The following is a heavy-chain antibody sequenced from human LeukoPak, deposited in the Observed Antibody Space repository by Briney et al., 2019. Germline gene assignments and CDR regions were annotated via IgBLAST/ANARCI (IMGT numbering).Heavy chain of an antibody. J-gene: IGHJ4*02. CDR2: INPSVGTT. V-gene: IGHV1-46*01. CDR3: ARSVFPYYSGSGSPYNVDVRQNSYFDF. Sequence: ASVKVSCKASGYTFTNYYIHWVRQAPGQWLEWMGTINPSVGTTRSAKGRASLTRDTSTSTVYMALSTLRSEDTAVYYCARSVFPYYSGSGSPYNVDVRQNSYFDFWGQGTLVTVSS. CDR1: GYTFTNYY. D-gene: IGHD3-10*01.